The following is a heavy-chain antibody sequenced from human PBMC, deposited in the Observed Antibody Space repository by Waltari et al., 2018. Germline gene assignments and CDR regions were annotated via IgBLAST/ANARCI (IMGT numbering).Heavy chain of an antibody. CDR1: GFTFSRYG. D-gene: IGHD3-10*01. V-gene: IGHV3-30*18. Sequence: QVQLVESGGGVVQPGRSLRLSCAASGFTFSRYGLHWVRQAPGKGLEWVAVIWYDGSNKYYADSVKGRFTISRDNSKNTLYLQMNSLRAEDTAMYYCAKTGLWFGELGAFDIWGQGTMVTVSS. CDR2: IWYDGSNK. J-gene: IGHJ3*02. CDR3: AKTGLWFGELGAFDI.